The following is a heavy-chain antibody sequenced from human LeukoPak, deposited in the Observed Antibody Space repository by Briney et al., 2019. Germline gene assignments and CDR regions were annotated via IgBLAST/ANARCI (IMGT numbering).Heavy chain of an antibody. Sequence: ASVKVSFKASGYTFTVYYMHWVRQAPGQGLEWTGWINPNSGGTNYAQKFQGRVTMTRDTSISAAYMELSRLRSDDTAVYYCAREFPKFGESTPSDYWGQGTLVTVSS. D-gene: IGHD3-10*02. J-gene: IGHJ4*02. CDR3: AREFPKFGESTPSDY. CDR1: GYTFTVYY. CDR2: INPNSGGT. V-gene: IGHV1-2*02.